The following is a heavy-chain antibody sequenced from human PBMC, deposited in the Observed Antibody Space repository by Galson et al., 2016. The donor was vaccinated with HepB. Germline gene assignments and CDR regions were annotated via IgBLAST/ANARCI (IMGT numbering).Heavy chain of an antibody. V-gene: IGHV3-23*01. CDR3: ATSNSYGYVH. CDR2: IRGTGDRR. D-gene: IGHD5-18*01. J-gene: IGHJ4*02. Sequence: SLRLSCAASGFTFSTHALSWVRQAPGKGLEWVSAIRGTGDRRDYADSVKGRFTISRHNLKNTVHLQMDSLRAEDTALYYCATSNSYGYVHWGQGALVTVSS. CDR1: GFTFSTHA.